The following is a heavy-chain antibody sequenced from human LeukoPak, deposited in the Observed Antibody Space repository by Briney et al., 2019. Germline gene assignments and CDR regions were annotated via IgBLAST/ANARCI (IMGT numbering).Heavy chain of an antibody. CDR1: GYTLTELS. V-gene: IGHV1-24*01. CDR2: FDPEDGET. CDR3: ATQRGIVVVPGDVAYYFDY. Sequence: ASVKVSCKVSGYTLTELSMHWVRHAPGKGLEWMGGFDPEDGETIYAQKFQGRVTMTEDTSTDTAYMELSSLRSEDTAVYYCATQRGIVVVPGDVAYYFDYWGQGTLVTVSS. D-gene: IGHD2-2*01. J-gene: IGHJ4*02.